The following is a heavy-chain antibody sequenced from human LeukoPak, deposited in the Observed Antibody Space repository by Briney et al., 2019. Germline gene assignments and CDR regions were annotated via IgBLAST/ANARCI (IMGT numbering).Heavy chain of an antibody. J-gene: IGHJ4*02. CDR2: IYYSGST. D-gene: IGHD6-13*01. CDR1: GGSISSGGYY. CDR3: ARSPGIAAAGTIARFPGY. Sequence: SETLSLTCTVSGGSISSGGYYWSWIRQHPGKGLEWIGYIYYSGSTYYNPSLKSRVTISVDTSKNQFSLKLSSVTAADTAVYYCARSPGIAAAGTIARFPGYWGEGTLVTVSS. V-gene: IGHV4-31*03.